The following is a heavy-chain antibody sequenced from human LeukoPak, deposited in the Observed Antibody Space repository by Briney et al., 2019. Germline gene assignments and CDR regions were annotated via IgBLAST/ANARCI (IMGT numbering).Heavy chain of an antibody. J-gene: IGHJ4*02. Sequence: ASVKVSCKASGYTFTGYYMHWVRQAPGQGLEWMGIINPSGGSTSYAQKFQGRVTMTRDTSTSTVYMELSSLRSEDTAVYYCAHTYGSGSSFDYWGQGTLVTVSS. CDR1: GYTFTGYY. V-gene: IGHV1-46*01. D-gene: IGHD3-10*01. CDR3: AHTYGSGSSFDY. CDR2: INPSGGST.